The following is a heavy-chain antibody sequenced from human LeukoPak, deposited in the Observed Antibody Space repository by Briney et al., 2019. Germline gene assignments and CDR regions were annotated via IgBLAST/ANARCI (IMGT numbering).Heavy chain of an antibody. J-gene: IGHJ4*02. CDR3: AKRRYDFWSGYKDLAY. D-gene: IGHD3-3*01. CDR2: ISSSGGST. Sequence: GGSLRLSCAASGFTFSSYAVSWVRQAPGKGLEWVSVISSSGGSTYYADSVKGRFTVSRDNSKNTLYLQMNSLRAEDTGVYYCAKRRYDFWSGYKDLAYWGQGTLVTVSS. CDR1: GFTFSSYA. V-gene: IGHV3-23*01.